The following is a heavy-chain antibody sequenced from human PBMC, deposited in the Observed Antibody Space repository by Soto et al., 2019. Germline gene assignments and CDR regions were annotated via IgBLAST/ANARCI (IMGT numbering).Heavy chain of an antibody. CDR2: INPSGGST. CDR3: AHDSSGYYSDPTYYYYYGMDV. Sequence: ASVKVSCKASGYTLSGNYIHWVRQAPGQGLEWMGIINPSGGSTSYAQKFQGRVTMTRDTSTSTVYMELSSLRSEDTAVYYCAHDSSGYYSDPTYYYYYGMDVWGQGTTVTVSS. J-gene: IGHJ6*02. V-gene: IGHV1-46*01. D-gene: IGHD3-22*01. CDR1: GYTLSGNY.